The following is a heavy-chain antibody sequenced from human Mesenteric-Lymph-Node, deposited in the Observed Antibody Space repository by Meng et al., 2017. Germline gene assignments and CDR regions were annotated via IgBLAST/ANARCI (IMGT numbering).Heavy chain of an antibody. V-gene: IGHV4-4*07. Sequence: SETLSLTCTVSDDSISRYYWSWIRQPAGKGLEWIGRIYTTGSNNYNPSLKSRVTMTVDTSKNQFSLSLSSVTAADTAVYYCAREGQSPSYFSYYGLDVWGQGTAVTVSS. CDR2: IYTTGSN. D-gene: IGHD6-19*01. CDR1: DDSISRYY. J-gene: IGHJ6*02. CDR3: AREGQSPSYFSYYGLDV.